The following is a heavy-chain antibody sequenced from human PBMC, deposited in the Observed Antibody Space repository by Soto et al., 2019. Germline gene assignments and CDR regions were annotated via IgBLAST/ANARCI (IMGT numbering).Heavy chain of an antibody. J-gene: IGHJ4*02. V-gene: IGHV3-23*01. Sequence: EVQLLESGGGLVQPGGSLRLSCAASGFTFTNYAMTWVRQAPGKGLEWVSISSGSGSGGSTNYADSVKGRFTISRDNSKNTLYLQMNSLRVEDTAVYYCAKDRDDYRNCVFDYGGQGTLVTVSS. CDR3: AKDRDDYRNCVFDY. CDR2: SSGSGSGGST. CDR1: GFTFTNYA. D-gene: IGHD4-4*01.